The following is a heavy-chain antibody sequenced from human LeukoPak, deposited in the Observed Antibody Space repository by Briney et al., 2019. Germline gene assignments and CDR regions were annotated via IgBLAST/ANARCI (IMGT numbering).Heavy chain of an antibody. V-gene: IGHV3-23*01. CDR2: ISASGGST. Sequence: GGSLRLSCAASGFTFSSYAMSWVRQAPGKGLEWVSGISASGGSTYYADSVKGRFTISRDNSKNTLYLQMNSLRAEDTALYYYAKGPPLTKRGYFDYWGQGALVTVSS. D-gene: IGHD4-11*01. J-gene: IGHJ4*02. CDR1: GFTFSSYA. CDR3: AKGPPLTKRGYFDY.